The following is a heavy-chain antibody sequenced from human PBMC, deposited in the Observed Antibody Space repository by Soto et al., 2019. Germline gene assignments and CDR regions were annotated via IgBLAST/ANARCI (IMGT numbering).Heavy chain of an antibody. Sequence: GGSLRLSCAASGFTFSNYAMSWVRQAPGKGLEWVSGISDSGGRTDYADSVKGRFTISRDNSKNTVHLQMSRLRAEDTAVYYCVKASQHCSPYNCNTADYWGQGTLVTVSS. CDR1: GFTFSNYA. J-gene: IGHJ4*02. CDR2: ISDSGGRT. V-gene: IGHV3-23*01. CDR3: VKASQHCSPYNCNTADY. D-gene: IGHD1-20*01.